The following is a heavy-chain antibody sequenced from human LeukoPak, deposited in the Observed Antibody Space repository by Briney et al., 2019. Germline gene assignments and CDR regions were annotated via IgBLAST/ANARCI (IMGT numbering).Heavy chain of an antibody. Sequence: SGSTLVKPTQTLTLTCTFSGFSLTTSGVGVGWIRQPPGKALEWLALIYWNDDKRYRPSLKSRLTITKDSSKNQVVLTMTNMDPVDTATYYCAHTGKRHYYDSSGYYFDYWGQGTLVTVSS. CDR3: AHTGKRHYYDSSGYYFDY. D-gene: IGHD3-22*01. V-gene: IGHV2-5*01. CDR2: IYWNDDK. J-gene: IGHJ4*02. CDR1: GFSLTTSGVG.